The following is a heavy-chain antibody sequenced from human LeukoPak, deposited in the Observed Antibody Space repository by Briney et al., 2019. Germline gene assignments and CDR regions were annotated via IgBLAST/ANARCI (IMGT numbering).Heavy chain of an antibody. CDR1: GYTFTSYD. D-gene: IGHD3-16*02. Sequence: GASVKVSCKASGYTFTSYDINWVRQATGQGLEWMGWMNPNSGNTGYAQKFQGRVTMTRNTSISTAYMELSSLRSEDTAVYYCARGIMITFGGVIAYYFDYWGQGTLVTVSS. CDR2: MNPNSGNT. J-gene: IGHJ4*02. V-gene: IGHV1-8*01. CDR3: ARGIMITFGGVIAYYFDY.